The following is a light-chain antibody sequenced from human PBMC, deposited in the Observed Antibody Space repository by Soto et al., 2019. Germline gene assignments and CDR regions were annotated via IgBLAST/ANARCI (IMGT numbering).Light chain of an antibody. Sequence: DIVMTQSPDSLAVSLGERATINCKSSQSVLSSSNNKNYLAWYQQKPGQPPKLLIYWASTRESGVPDRFSGSGSGTDFSLTISSLQADDVAAYYCHQYYSTPWTFRQWTTVHI. J-gene: IGKJ3*01. V-gene: IGKV4-1*01. CDR3: HQYYSTPWT. CDR1: QSVLSSSNNKNY. CDR2: WAS.